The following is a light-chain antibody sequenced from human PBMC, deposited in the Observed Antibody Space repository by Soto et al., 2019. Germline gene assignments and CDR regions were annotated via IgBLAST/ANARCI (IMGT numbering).Light chain of an antibody. Sequence: DIVMTQSPLSLPVTPGAPASISCRSSQSLLHSNGYNYFDWYLQKPGQSPQLLIYLGSNRASGVPDRFSGSGSGTDFTLRISRVEAEDVGVYYCMQALQTPLTFGQGTRLEIK. CDR2: LGS. J-gene: IGKJ5*01. CDR1: QSLLHSNGYNY. V-gene: IGKV2-28*01. CDR3: MQALQTPLT.